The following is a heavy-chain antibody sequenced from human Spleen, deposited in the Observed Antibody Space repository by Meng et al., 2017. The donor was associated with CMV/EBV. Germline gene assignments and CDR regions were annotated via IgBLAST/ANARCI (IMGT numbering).Heavy chain of an antibody. CDR1: GGTFSSYA. V-gene: IGHV1-69*05. CDR2: IIPAFGTA. Sequence: SVNVSCKASGGTFSSYAMSWVRQAPGQGLEWMGGIIPAFGTANYAKKFQGRVTINTDEYTTPAYMELSSLRSEDTAVYYCATLPYCGGDCYNGGFDPWGQGTLVTVSS. CDR3: ATLPYCGGDCYNGGFDP. J-gene: IGHJ5*02. D-gene: IGHD2-21*01.